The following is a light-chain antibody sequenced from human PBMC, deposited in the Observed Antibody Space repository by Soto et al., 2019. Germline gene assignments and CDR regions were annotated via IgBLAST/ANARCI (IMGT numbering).Light chain of an antibody. CDR2: EVS. J-gene: IGLJ1*01. CDR1: SSDVGGYNY. V-gene: IGLV2-14*01. Sequence: QSVLTQPASVSGSPGQSITISCTGTSSDVGGYNYVSWYQQHPGKAPKLMIYEVSNRPSGVSNRFSGSKSGNTASLTISGLQAEDGADYYCSSYTSSRTLCVFGTGTKLTVL. CDR3: SSYTSSRTLCV.